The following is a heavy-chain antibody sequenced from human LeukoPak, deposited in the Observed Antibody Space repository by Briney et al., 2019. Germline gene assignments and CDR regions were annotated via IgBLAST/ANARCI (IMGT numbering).Heavy chain of an antibody. CDR1: GFTFTNYA. Sequence: GSLRLSCAASGFTFTNYAMSWVRQAPGKGLEWVSGISDVEKIPYYSDSVKGRFTISRDNSKKTVHLQMNNLRAEDTAVYFCARHDSYIPYWGQGIPVTVSS. V-gene: IGHV3-23*01. J-gene: IGHJ4*02. CDR2: ISDVEKIP. CDR3: ARHDSYIPY. D-gene: IGHD3-10*01.